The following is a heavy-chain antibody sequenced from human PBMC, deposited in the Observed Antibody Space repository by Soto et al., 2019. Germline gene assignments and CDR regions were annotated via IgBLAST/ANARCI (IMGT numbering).Heavy chain of an antibody. CDR2: VFYTGFT. CDR3: ATSQKGYNWNYFDH. CDR1: GGSIGGSYYY. Sequence: SSVTQSLTCTVSGGSIGGSYYYWSWLSPTPGKGPEWIGSVFYTGFTSYNPSLESRVSVSVDTSKNQFSLKVSGVSAADTAVYYCATSQKGYNWNYFDHWGQGTLVSVSS. V-gene: IGHV4-39*01. D-gene: IGHD1-20*01. J-gene: IGHJ4*02.